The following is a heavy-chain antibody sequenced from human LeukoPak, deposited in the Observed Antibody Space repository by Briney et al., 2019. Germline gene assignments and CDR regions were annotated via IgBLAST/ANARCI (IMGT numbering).Heavy chain of an antibody. Sequence: SETLSLTCTVSGDSISSSYYYWGWIRQPPGKGLEWIGSIFYSGSTYYNPSLKSRVTTSINTSRNQFSLRLSSVTAADTAVYYCARDCDDSSGYSDYWGQGILVTVSS. CDR1: GDSISSSYYY. J-gene: IGHJ4*02. CDR3: ARDCDDSSGYSDY. D-gene: IGHD3-22*01. CDR2: IFYSGST. V-gene: IGHV4-39*07.